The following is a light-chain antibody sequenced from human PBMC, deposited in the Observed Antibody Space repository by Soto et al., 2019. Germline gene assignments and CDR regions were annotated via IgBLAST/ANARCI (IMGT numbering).Light chain of an antibody. CDR2: GAS. CDR3: QQYNNWPYT. V-gene: IGKV3-15*01. Sequence: EIVMTQSPATLSVSPGERATLSCRASQSVSSNLAWYQQKPGQAPRLLFYGASTRATGLPARFSGRGSGTEFTLTISSLQSEDFVVYYCQQYNNWPYTFGQGTKLEIK. CDR1: QSVSSN. J-gene: IGKJ2*01.